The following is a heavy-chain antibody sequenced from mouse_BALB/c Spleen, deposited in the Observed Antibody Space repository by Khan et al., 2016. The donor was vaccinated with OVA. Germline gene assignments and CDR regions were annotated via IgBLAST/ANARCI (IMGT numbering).Heavy chain of an antibody. J-gene: IGHJ2*01. CDR2: IYPGSGNT. D-gene: IGHD2-2*01. CDR3: ARMDTTALDC. V-gene: IGHV1-77*01. CDR1: GYTFTDYY. Sequence: VQLQQSGAELARPGASVKLSCKASGYTFTDYYINWVKQRTGQGLEWMGQIYPGSGNTYYNDKFTGKATLTADKSSSTVYMQLSRLTSEDSAVYFCARMDTTALDCWGQGTTLTLSS.